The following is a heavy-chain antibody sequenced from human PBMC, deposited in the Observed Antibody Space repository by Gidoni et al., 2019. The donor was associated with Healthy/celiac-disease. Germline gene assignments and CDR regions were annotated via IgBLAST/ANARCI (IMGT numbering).Heavy chain of an antibody. J-gene: IGHJ3*02. Sequence: QVERVQSGAEVKKPGGGVMDSCEASGHTFTGYGISWVRQAPGQGLEWMGWIRAYNGNTNYAQKLQGRVTMTTDTSTSTAYMGLRSLRSDDTAVYYCARNRQQLVRGAFAIWGQGTMVTVSS. V-gene: IGHV1-18*04. D-gene: IGHD6-13*01. CDR3: ARNRQQLVRGAFAI. CDR1: GHTFTGYG. CDR2: IRAYNGNT.